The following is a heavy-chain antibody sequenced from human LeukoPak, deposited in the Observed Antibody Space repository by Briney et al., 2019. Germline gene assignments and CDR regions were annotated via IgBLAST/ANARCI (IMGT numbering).Heavy chain of an antibody. CDR3: VRGSGDPYYFDY. J-gene: IGHJ4*02. CDR1: GGTFSSYA. CDR2: IIPIFGTA. V-gene: IGHV1-69*05. D-gene: IGHD7-27*01. Sequence: ASVKVSCKASGGTFSSYAISWVRQAPGQGLEWMGGIIPIFGTANYAQKFQGRVTITTDESTSTAYMELSSLRSEDTAVYYCVRGSGDPYYFDYWGQGTLVTVSS.